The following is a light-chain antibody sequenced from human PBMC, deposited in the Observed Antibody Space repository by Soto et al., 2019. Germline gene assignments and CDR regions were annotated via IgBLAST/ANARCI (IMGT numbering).Light chain of an antibody. Sequence: DIQLTQSPSFLSASVGDRVTITCRASQDISSYLAWYQQRPGKVPRFLTHSASTLQSGVPSRFSATGSGTTFTLTISSRQPEDMATYYCQQLNRFPRTFGQGTKVEV. V-gene: IGKV1-9*01. J-gene: IGKJ1*01. CDR3: QQLNRFPRT. CDR2: SAS. CDR1: QDISSY.